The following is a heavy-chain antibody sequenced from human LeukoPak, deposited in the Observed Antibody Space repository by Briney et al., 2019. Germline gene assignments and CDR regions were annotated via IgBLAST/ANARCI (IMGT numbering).Heavy chain of an antibody. V-gene: IGHV3-7*01. CDR2: MKQDGSEK. Sequence: GGSLRLSCAASGFTFSSYWMSWVRQAPGKGLEWVANMKQDGSEKYYVDSVKGRFTISRDNAKNSLYLQMNSLRAEDTAVYYCARGGQNWGYGDDAFDIWGQGTMVTVSS. CDR1: GFTFSSYW. J-gene: IGHJ3*02. CDR3: ARGGQNWGYGDDAFDI. D-gene: IGHD7-27*01.